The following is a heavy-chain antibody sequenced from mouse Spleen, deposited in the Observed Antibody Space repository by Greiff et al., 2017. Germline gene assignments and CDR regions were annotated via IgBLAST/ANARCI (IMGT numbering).Heavy chain of an antibody. J-gene: IGHJ2*01. Sequence: EVQLVESGGGLVKPGGSLKLSCAASGFTFSSYAMSWVRQTPGKRLEWVAIISSGGSSTYYPASVTGRFTISSDTSKHTLYLQMSSLRSENTAMYYGARHEGDRGAYFDYWGQGTTLTVSS. CDR2: ISSGGSST. CDR3: ARHEGDRGAYFDY. V-gene: IGHV5-9-3*01. CDR1: GFTFSSYA. D-gene: IGHD3-2*01.